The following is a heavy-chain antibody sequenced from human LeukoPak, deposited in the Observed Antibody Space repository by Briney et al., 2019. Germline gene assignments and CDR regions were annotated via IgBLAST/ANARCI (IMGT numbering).Heavy chain of an antibody. CDR3: ARDFADAFDI. CDR2: ISSSSTI. D-gene: IGHD3-3*01. CDR1: GFTFSSYS. Sequence: GSLRLSCAASGFTFSSYSMNWVRQAPGKGLEWVSYISSSSTIYYADSVKGRFTISRDNAKNSLYLQMNSLRAEDTAVYYCARDFADAFDIWGQGTMVTVSS. V-gene: IGHV3-48*01. J-gene: IGHJ3*02.